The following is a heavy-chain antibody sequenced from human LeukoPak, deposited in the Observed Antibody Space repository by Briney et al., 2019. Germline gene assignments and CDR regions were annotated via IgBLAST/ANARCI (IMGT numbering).Heavy chain of an antibody. CDR2: IKQDGSEK. D-gene: IGHD3-3*01. CDR3: ARDRFKNDFWSGYYFDY. CDR1: GFTFSSYW. V-gene: IGHV3-7*01. Sequence: AGSLRLSCAASGFTFSSYWMSWVRQAPGKGLEWVANIKQDGSEKYYVDCVKGRFTISRDNAKNSLYLQMNSLRAEDTAVYYCARDRFKNDFWSGYYFDYWGQGTLVTVSS. J-gene: IGHJ4*02.